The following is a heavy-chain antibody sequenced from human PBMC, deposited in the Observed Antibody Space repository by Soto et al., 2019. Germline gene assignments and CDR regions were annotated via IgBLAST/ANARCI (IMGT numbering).Heavy chain of an antibody. D-gene: IGHD1-26*01. CDR2: ITRNSGNK. CDR3: AKDKQGGTYFSGLDY. Sequence: LRLSCAASGFSFGSYAVHWVRQLPGKGLEWVSGITRNSGNKAYADSVKGRFIVSRDDAKNSLYLQMNSLRPEDTALYYCAKDKQGGTYFSGLDYWGQGTLVTVSS. V-gene: IGHV3-9*01. CDR1: GFSFGSYA. J-gene: IGHJ4*02.